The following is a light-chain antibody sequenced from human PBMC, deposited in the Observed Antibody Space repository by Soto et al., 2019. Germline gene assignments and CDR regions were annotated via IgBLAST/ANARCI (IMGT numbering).Light chain of an antibody. J-gene: IGKJ2*01. V-gene: IGKV3-20*01. CDR1: QTVSSRN. CDR2: GAS. Sequence: IVLTQSPGTLSLSPGERATLSCRASQTVSSRNLAWYQQKPGQAPRLLIYGASSRATGIPDRFSGSVSGTDFTLTISRLEPEDFAVYFCQQYASSMYTFGQGTRLEI. CDR3: QQYASSMYT.